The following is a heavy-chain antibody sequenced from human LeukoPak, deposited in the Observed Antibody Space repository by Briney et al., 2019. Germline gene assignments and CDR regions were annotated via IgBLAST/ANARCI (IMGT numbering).Heavy chain of an antibody. Sequence: ASVKVPFKASGYTFTSYYMNWVRQAPGQGLEWMGIINPSSGRTTYAQKFQGRVTMTRDTSTSTVYMELTSLRSEDTAVFYCARGGLPARSWFDPWGQGTLVTVSS. CDR3: ARGGLPARSWFDP. D-gene: IGHD3/OR15-3a*01. CDR1: GYTFTSYY. CDR2: INPSSGRT. V-gene: IGHV1-46*01. J-gene: IGHJ5*02.